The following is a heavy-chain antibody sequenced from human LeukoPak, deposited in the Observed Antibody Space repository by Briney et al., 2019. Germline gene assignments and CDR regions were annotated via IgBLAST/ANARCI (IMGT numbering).Heavy chain of an antibody. V-gene: IGHV3-72*01. Sequence: PGGSLRLSCAVSGFTLSDHYTDWVRQAPGQGQEWVGRSRNRAKSYTTDYAASVKGRFTISRDDSKSTLYLQMNSLETEDTAVYYCSRDATGDHWGQGTLVSVSS. CDR3: SRDATGDH. CDR1: GFTLSDHY. J-gene: IGHJ4*02. CDR2: SRNRAKSYTT.